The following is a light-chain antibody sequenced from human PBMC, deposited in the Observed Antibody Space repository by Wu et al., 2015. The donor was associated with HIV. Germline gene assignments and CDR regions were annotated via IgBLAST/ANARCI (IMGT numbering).Light chain of an antibody. CDR2: AAS. CDR1: QSISNY. J-gene: IGKJ2*02. CDR3: RQSYSTPGT. V-gene: IGKV1-39*01. Sequence: DIQMTQSPSSLSASVGDRVTITCRASQSISNYLNWYQQKPGKAPKLLIYAASSLQSGVPSRFSGSGSGTDFTLTISNLQPEDFATYYCRQSYSTPGTFGQGTKLEIK.